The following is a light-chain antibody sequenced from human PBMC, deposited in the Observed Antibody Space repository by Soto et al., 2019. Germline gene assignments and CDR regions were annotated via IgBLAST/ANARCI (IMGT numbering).Light chain of an antibody. CDR3: MQALQTPPT. CDR1: QSLLHTNGYNY. V-gene: IGKV2-28*01. Sequence: EIVMTQSPLSLPVTPGEPASISCRSNQSLLHTNGYNYLDWYLQKPGQSPQLLIYWGSTRASGVPDRFSGSGSGTDFTLKISRVEAEDVGTYYCMQALQTPPTFGGGTKVDI. CDR2: WGS. J-gene: IGKJ4*01.